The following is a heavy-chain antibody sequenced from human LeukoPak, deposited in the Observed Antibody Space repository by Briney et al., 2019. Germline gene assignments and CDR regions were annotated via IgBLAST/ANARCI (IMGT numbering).Heavy chain of an antibody. CDR2: VDSGGSQE. CDR3: ARRHTHDYHHYYMDV. CDR1: GFNFYTEW. J-gene: IGHJ6*03. Sequence: GGALRLACAAPGFNFYTEWTGWGRQAPRRGGGWLTKVDSGGSQEYYVVSVKGRFTISRDNAKNSLYLQMNSLRTEDTAVYHCARRHTHDYHHYYMDVWGKGTTVTVSS. V-gene: IGHV3-7*01. D-gene: IGHD2-2*02.